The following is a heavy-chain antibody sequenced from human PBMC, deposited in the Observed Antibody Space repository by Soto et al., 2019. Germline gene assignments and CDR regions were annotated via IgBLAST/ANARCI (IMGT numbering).Heavy chain of an antibody. D-gene: IGHD5-12*01. Sequence: SETLSLTCAVYGGSFSGYYWSWIRQPPGKGLEWIGEINHSGSTNYNPSLKSRVTISVDTSKNQFSLKLSSVTAADTAVYYCARFSSGYDSGDYWGQGTLVTVSS. J-gene: IGHJ4*02. CDR2: INHSGST. CDR3: ARFSSGYDSGDY. V-gene: IGHV4-34*01. CDR1: GGSFSGYY.